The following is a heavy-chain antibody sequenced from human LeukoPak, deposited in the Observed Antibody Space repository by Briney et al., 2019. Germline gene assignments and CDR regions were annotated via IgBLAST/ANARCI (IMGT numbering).Heavy chain of an antibody. J-gene: IGHJ4*02. CDR3: AVGYSSGWYYY. D-gene: IGHD6-19*01. Sequence: GGSLRLSCAASGFTFSSYAMSWVRQAPGKGLEWVSAISGSGGSTYYADSVKGRFTISRDNSKNTLYLQMNSLRAEDTAVYYCAVGYSSGWYYYWGQGTLVTVSS. CDR1: GFTFSSYA. CDR2: ISGSGGST. V-gene: IGHV3-23*01.